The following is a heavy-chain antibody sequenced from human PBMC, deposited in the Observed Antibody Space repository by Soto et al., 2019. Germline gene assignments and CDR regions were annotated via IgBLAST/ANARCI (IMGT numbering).Heavy chain of an antibody. D-gene: IGHD3-10*01. CDR3: AREGGSGSFYYYMDV. J-gene: IGHJ6*03. V-gene: IGHV4-59*01. CDR1: GGSISSYY. CDR2: IYYSGST. Sequence: SETLSLTCTVSGGSISSYYWSWIRQPPGKGLEWIGYIYYSGSTNYNPSLKSRVTISVDTSKNQFSLKLSSVTAADTAVYYCAREGGSGSFYYYMDVWGKGTTVTVSS.